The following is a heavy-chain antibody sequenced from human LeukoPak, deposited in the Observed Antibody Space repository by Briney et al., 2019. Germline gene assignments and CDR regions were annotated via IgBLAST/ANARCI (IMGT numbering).Heavy chain of an antibody. Sequence: SETLSLTCAVYGGXFSGYYWSRIRQPPGKGLEWIAGINHSGSTNYNPSLKSRVTISVDTSKNQFSLKLSSVTAADTAVYYCAGVRGVIIRYYYYGMDVWGQGTTVTVSS. CDR3: AGVRGVIIRYYYYGMDV. J-gene: IGHJ6*02. D-gene: IGHD3-10*01. V-gene: IGHV4-34*01. CDR2: INHSGST. CDR1: GGXFSGYY.